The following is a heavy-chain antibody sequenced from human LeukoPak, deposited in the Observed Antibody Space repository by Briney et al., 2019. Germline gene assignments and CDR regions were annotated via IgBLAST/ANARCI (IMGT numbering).Heavy chain of an antibody. CDR3: AKDGLWFGDLTYFDY. D-gene: IGHD3-10*01. CDR2: ISHDGSYE. CDR1: GFTFSSFG. J-gene: IGHJ4*02. Sequence: GGSLRLSCAGSGFTFSSFGMHWVRQAPGKGLEWGAVISHDGSYEYYADSMKGRFTISRGTSKNTLYLQMNSLRAEDTAVYYCAKDGLWFGDLTYFDYWGQGVLVTVSS. V-gene: IGHV3-30*18.